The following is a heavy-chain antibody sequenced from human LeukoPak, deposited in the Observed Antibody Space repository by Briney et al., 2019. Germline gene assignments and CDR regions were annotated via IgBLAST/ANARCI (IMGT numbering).Heavy chain of an antibody. V-gene: IGHV1-69*04. Sequence: GSSVKVSCKASGGTFSSYAISWVRQAPGQGLEWIGRIIPILGIANYAQKFQGRVTITADKSTSTAYMELSSLRSEDTAVYYCARAPLRGYSSGAFDIWGQGTMVTASS. CDR3: ARAPLRGYSSGAFDI. CDR2: IIPILGIA. CDR1: GGTFSSYA. D-gene: IGHD5-18*01. J-gene: IGHJ3*02.